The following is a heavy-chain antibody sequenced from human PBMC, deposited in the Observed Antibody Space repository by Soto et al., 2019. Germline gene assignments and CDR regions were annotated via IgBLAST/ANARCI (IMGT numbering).Heavy chain of an antibody. J-gene: IGHJ4*02. CDR2: IYYSGST. CDR1: GGSISSGGYY. Sequence: QVQLQESGPGLVKPSQTLSLTCTVSGGSISSGGYYWSWIRQQPGNGLEWIGYIYYSGSTYYNPSLKSRVTISVDTSKNQFSLKLSSVTAADTAVYYCARDTTGGYDHRFDYWGQGTLVTVSS. D-gene: IGHD5-12*01. CDR3: ARDTTGGYDHRFDY. V-gene: IGHV4-31*03.